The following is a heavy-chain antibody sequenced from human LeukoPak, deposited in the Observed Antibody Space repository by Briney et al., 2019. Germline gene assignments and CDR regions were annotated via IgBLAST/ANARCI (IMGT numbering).Heavy chain of an antibody. D-gene: IGHD3-9*01. CDR3: ARAGSYYDLLTGYYKLAGPLCYLDH. J-gene: IGHJ4*02. CDR2: INHSGST. CDR1: GGCFSGYY. Sequence: SETLSLTCAVYGGCFSGYYWSWIRQPPGKGVEWSGEINHSGSTNYNPSLKSRVTISVDTSKNQFSLKRSAVTAADTAVYYCARAGSYYDLLTGYYKLAGPLCYLDHCGQGTLATVSS. V-gene: IGHV4-34*01.